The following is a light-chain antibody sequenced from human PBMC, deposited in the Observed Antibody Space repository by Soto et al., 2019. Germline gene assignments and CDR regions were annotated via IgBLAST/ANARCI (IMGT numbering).Light chain of an antibody. V-gene: IGLV1-40*01. CDR2: GNS. CDR1: SSNIGAGYD. J-gene: IGLJ3*02. CDR3: QSYDSSLSAWV. Sequence: QSVLTQPPSVSGAPGQRVTISCTGSSSNIGAGYDVHWYQQLPGTAPKLLIYGNSNRPSGVPDRFSGSKSGTSASLAITGLQAEDEADYYCQSYDSSLSAWVFGGGTQVTVL.